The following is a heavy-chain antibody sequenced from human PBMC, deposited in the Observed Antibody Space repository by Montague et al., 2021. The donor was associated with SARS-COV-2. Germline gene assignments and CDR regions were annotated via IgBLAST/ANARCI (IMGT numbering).Heavy chain of an antibody. Sequence: PALVKPTQTLTLTCTFSGFSVSTSGLYVSWIRQPPGKALEWLALIDWDDDTYYSTSLKTRLAISKDTSKNQVVLTMTDMDPADTGTYYCARIPEYSSGGGPDWYFDLWGRGTLVTVSS. CDR3: ARIPEYSSGGGPDWYFDL. J-gene: IGHJ2*01. CDR1: GFSVSTSGLY. D-gene: IGHD6-19*01. CDR2: IDWDDDT. V-gene: IGHV2-70*01.